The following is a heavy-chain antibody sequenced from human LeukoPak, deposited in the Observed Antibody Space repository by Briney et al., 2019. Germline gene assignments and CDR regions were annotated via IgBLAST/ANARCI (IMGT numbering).Heavy chain of an antibody. CDR3: ASEAFCAGGSCNVQRVAS. D-gene: IGHD2-8*02. J-gene: IGHJ4*02. V-gene: IGHV1-2*02. Sequence: ASVKVSCKASGYTFTAYYIHWVRQAPGQGLEWMGWIDTNTGATKYAQKFQGRVTITRDTSTGTAYMELSSLISGDAALYYCASEAFCAGGSCNVQRVASWGPGTLVTVSS. CDR1: GYTFTAYY. CDR2: IDTNTGAT.